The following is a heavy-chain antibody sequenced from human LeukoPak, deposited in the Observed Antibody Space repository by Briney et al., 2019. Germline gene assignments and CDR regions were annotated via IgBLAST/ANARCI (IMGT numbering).Heavy chain of an antibody. J-gene: IGHJ5*02. CDR2: INPNRGVT. Sequence: ASVNVSCKASGYTFTRYYMHWVRQAPGQEREWMGWINPNRGVTKHAQQFQGRVTITRNTSISTANMELSRLISDHTAMYYCARVNRDLAPRQYGFDPWGQGTLVTVSS. CDR1: GYTFTRYY. V-gene: IGHV1-2*02. CDR3: ARVNRDLAPRQYGFDP. D-gene: IGHD1-14*01.